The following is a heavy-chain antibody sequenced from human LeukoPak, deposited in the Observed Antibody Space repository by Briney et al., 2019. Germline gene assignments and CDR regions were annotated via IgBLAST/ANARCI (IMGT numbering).Heavy chain of an antibody. Sequence: SETLSLTCTVSGGSISSSSYYWGWIRQPPGKGLEWIGSIYYSGSTYYNPSLKSRVTISVDTSKNQFSLKLSSVTAADTAVYYCATIPDYDTLTGSREWGQGSLVTVSS. CDR1: GGSISSSSYY. J-gene: IGHJ4*02. D-gene: IGHD3-9*01. CDR2: IYYSGST. V-gene: IGHV4-39*01. CDR3: ATIPDYDTLTGSRE.